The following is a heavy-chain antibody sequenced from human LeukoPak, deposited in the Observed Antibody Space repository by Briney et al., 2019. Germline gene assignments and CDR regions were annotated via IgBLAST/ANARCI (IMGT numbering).Heavy chain of an antibody. V-gene: IGHV3-48*02. J-gene: IGHJ4*02. CDR2: ISSGSSTI. Sequence: GGSLRLSCAVSGFTFSSYSMNWVRQAPGKGLEWVLYISSGSSTIYYADSVKGRFTISRDNAKNSLYLQMNSLRDEDTAVYYCARVRGGGLDYWGQGTLVTVSS. CDR1: GFTFSSYS. D-gene: IGHD2-15*01. CDR3: ARVRGGGLDY.